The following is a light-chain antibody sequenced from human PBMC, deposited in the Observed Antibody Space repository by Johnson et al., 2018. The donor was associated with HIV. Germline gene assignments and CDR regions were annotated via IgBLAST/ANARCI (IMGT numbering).Light chain of an antibody. J-gene: IGLJ1*01. V-gene: IGLV1-51*01. CDR2: DNN. CDR3: GTWDSSLSAGV. CDR1: SSNIGNNY. Sequence: QSVLTQPPSVSAAPGQKVTISCSGSSSNIGNNYVSWYQQLPGTAPKLLIYDNNKRPSGIPDRFSGSKSGTSATVGITGLQTGDEADYYCGTWDSSLSAGVFGTGTTVPFL.